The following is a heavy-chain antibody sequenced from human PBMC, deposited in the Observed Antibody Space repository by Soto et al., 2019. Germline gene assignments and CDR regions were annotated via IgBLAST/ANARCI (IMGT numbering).Heavy chain of an antibody. V-gene: IGHV1-8*01. J-gene: IGHJ5*02. D-gene: IGHD2-21*02. CDR2: MNPNSGNT. CDR3: ASVGLKQRVTYWFDP. Sequence: ASVKVSCKASGYTFTSYAINWVLQATGQGLEWTGWMNPNSGNTGYAQKFQGRVTMTRNTSISTAYMELSSLRSEDTAVYYCASVGLKQRVTYWFDPWGQGTLVTVSS. CDR1: GYTFTSYA.